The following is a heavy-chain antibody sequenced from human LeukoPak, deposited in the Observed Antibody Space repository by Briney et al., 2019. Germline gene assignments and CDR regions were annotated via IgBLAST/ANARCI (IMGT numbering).Heavy chain of an antibody. CDR2: ISSSSSYI. D-gene: IGHD3-22*01. Sequence: PGGSLRLSCAASGFTFSSYSMNWVRQAPGKGLEWVSSISSSSSYIYYADSVKGRFTISRDNAKNSLYLQMNSLRAEDTAVYYCARAATVYYYDSSGYEDAFDIWGQGTMVTVSS. J-gene: IGHJ3*02. CDR1: GFTFSSYS. V-gene: IGHV3-21*01. CDR3: ARAATVYYYDSSGYEDAFDI.